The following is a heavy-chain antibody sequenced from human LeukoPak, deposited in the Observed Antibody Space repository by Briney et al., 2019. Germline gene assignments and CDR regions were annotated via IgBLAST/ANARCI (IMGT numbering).Heavy chain of an antibody. D-gene: IGHD2-15*01. J-gene: IGHJ5*02. CDR2: MYHRGST. CDR3: ARKYCSGGSCSGLYNWFDP. V-gene: IGHV4-38-2*01. Sequence: SETLSLTCAVSGYSISSGYYGGWIRQPPGEGLGWIGSMYHRGSTYYNPSLKSRVTISVETSKNQFSRKLRSVTAADTAVYYCARKYCSGGSCSGLYNWFDPWGQGTLVTVSS. CDR1: GYSISSGYY.